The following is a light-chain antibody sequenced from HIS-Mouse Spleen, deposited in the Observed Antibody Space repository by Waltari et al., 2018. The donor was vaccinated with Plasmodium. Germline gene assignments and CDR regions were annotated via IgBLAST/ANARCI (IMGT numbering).Light chain of an antibody. CDR3: CSYAGSSTNWV. CDR1: SGGGGSYSL. J-gene: IGLJ3*02. CDR2: EGS. V-gene: IGLV2-23*01. Sequence: QSALTQPASVYGFPGQLLTISCIGTSGGGGSYSLVFCYQQHQGNAPKPIIYEGSKPPSGVSNRFSGSKSGNTASLTISGLQAEDEADYYCCSYAGSSTNWVFGGGTKLTVL.